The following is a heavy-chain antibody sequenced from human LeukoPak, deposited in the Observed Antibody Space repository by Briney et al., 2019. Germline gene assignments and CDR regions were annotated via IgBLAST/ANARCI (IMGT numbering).Heavy chain of an antibody. CDR1: GFTFSSYA. D-gene: IGHD6-25*01. V-gene: IGHV3-7*01. CDR2: IKPDASEK. Sequence: GRSLRLSCAASGFTFSSYAMHWVRQAPGKGLEWVANIKPDASEKSYVDSVKGRFTISRDNAENSLYLQMSSLRAEDTATYYCTTVSGTSGGASHFWGQGTLVTVSS. CDR3: TTVSGTSGGASHF. J-gene: IGHJ4*02.